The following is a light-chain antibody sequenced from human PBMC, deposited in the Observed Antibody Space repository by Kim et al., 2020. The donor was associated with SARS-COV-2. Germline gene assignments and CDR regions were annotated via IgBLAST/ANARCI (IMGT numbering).Light chain of an antibody. Sequence: GQSVTISCTGTSSDVGGYNYVSWFQQHPGKVPKLMIYAVSQRPSGVPDRFSGSKSGNTASLTVSGLQPEDEADYYCSSYADSNNFVIGTGTKVTVL. CDR2: AVS. J-gene: IGLJ1*01. V-gene: IGLV2-8*01. CDR1: SSDVGGYNY. CDR3: SSYADSNNFV.